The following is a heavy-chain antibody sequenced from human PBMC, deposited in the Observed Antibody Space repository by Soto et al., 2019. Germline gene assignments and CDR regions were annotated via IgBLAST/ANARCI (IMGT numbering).Heavy chain of an antibody. Sequence: SETLSVTCAVSGGSISSGGYSWSWIRQPPGKGLEWIGYIYHSGSTYYNPSLKSRVTISVDTSKNQFSLKLSSVTAADTAVYYCARFPYSSSWYRGHYYGMDVWGQGTTVTVSS. CDR3: ARFPYSSSWYRGHYYGMDV. J-gene: IGHJ6*02. CDR2: IYHSGST. V-gene: IGHV4-30-2*01. CDR1: GGSISSGGYS. D-gene: IGHD6-13*01.